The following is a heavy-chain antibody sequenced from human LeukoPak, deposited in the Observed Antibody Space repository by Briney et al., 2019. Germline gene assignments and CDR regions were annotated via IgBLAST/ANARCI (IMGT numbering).Heavy chain of an antibody. CDR2: ISGSGGST. D-gene: IGHD2-21*02. V-gene: IGHV3-23*01. CDR1: GFTFSSYA. Sequence: GGSLRLSCAASGFTFSSYAMSWVRQAPGNGLEWVSAISGSGGSTYYADSVKGRFTISRDNSKNTLYLQMNSLRAEDTAVYYCAKDAWRGYCGGDCYKFDYWGQGTLVTVSS. CDR3: AKDAWRGYCGGDCYKFDY. J-gene: IGHJ4*02.